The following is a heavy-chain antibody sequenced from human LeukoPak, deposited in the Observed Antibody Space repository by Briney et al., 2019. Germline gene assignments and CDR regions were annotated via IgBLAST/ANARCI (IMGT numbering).Heavy chain of an antibody. D-gene: IGHD4-23*01. V-gene: IGHV4-61*02. CDR1: GASIASGSYH. Sequence: PSQTLSLTCAISGASIASGSYHWDWIRQPAGSRPEYIGRISAGGRTKYNPSLKSRLTISMDTSKNHVSLRLSSVTAADTALYYCTRGGHDYGGSFDTWGQGILVTVSS. CDR2: ISAGGRT. CDR3: TRGGHDYGGSFDT. J-gene: IGHJ5*02.